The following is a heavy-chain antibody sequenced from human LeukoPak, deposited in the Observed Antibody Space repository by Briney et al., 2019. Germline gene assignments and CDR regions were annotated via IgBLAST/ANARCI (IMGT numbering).Heavy chain of an antibody. Sequence: PSETLSLTCAVYGGSFSGYYWSWIRQPPGKGLEWIGEINHSGSTNYNPSLKSRVTISVDTSKNQFSLKLSSVTAADTAVYYCARVSSTAAGYWGQGTLVTVSS. CDR3: ARVSSTAAGY. CDR1: GGSFSGYY. V-gene: IGHV4-34*01. J-gene: IGHJ4*02. CDR2: INHSGST. D-gene: IGHD4-17*01.